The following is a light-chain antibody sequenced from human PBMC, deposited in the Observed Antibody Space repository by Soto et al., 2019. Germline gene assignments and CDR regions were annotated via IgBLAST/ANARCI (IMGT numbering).Light chain of an antibody. V-gene: IGKV1-5*03. Sequence: DIQSTQSPSTLSGSVGDRVTITCRRSQTISSWLAWYQQKPGKAPKLLIYKASTLKSGVPSRFSGSGSGTEFTLTISSLQPDDFATYYCQHYNSYSEAFGQGTKV. J-gene: IGKJ1*01. CDR3: QHYNSYSEA. CDR1: QTISSW. CDR2: KAS.